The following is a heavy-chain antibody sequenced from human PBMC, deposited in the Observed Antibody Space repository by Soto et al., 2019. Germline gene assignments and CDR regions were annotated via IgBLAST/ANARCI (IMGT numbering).Heavy chain of an antibody. CDR1: GGTFSSYA. V-gene: IGHV1-69*13. Sequence: ASVKVSCKASGGTFSSYAISWVRQAPGQGLEWMGGIIPIFGTANYAQKFQGRVTITAGESTSTAYMELSSLRSEDTAVYYCARDGGYCSSTRPRDCDAFDIWGQGTMVTVSS. CDR2: IIPIFGTA. D-gene: IGHD2-2*01. CDR3: ARDGGYCSSTRPRDCDAFDI. J-gene: IGHJ3*02.